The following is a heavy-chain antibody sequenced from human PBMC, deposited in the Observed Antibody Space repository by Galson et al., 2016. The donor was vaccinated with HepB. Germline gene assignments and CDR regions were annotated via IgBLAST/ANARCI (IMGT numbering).Heavy chain of an antibody. Sequence: QSGAEVKKPGASVKVSCKASGYSFTSYGISWVRQAPGQGLEWMGWISTHTDNTEYAQKFQGRVTVTTDTPTTTVYMELRSLRSDDTAVDYCARDGYYDILTGYYQHNWFDPWGQGTLVTVSS. CDR2: ISTHTDNT. V-gene: IGHV1-18*04. J-gene: IGHJ5*02. CDR3: ARDGYYDILTGYYQHNWFDP. CDR1: GYSFTSYG. D-gene: IGHD3-9*01.